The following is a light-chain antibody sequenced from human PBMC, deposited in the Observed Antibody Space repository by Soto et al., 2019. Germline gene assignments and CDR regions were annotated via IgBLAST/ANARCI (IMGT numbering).Light chain of an antibody. CDR2: GAS. Sequence: EIVLTQSPGTLSLSAGERATLSCRASQSVSSSYLAWYKQKPGQAPRLLIYGASSRATGIPDRFSGSGAGTEFTLTVSRLEPEDFEVYYCQQYDSSPKTFGQGTKVDIK. CDR1: QSVSSSY. CDR3: QQYDSSPKT. V-gene: IGKV3-20*01. J-gene: IGKJ1*01.